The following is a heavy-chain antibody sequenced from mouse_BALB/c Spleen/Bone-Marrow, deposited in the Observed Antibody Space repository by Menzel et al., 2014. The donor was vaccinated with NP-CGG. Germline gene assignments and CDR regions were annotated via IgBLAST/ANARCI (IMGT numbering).Heavy chain of an antibody. D-gene: IGHD2-14*01. CDR2: INPSNGRT. J-gene: IGHJ3*01. V-gene: IGHV1S81*02. CDR3: ARGYGYDAGFAWFVY. Sequence: VQLQQSGAEPVKPGASVKLSCRASGYTFTTYWMHWVKQRPGQGLEWIGEINPSNGRTNYNEKFKSKATLTVDKSSSTAYMQLSSLTSEDSAVYYCARGYGYDAGFAWFVYWGQGTLVTVSA. CDR1: GYTFTTYW.